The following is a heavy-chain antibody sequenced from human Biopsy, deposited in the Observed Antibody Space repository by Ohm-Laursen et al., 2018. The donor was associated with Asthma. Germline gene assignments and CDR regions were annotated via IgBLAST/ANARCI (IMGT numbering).Heavy chain of an antibody. CDR2: THYSGST. Sequence: GTLSLTCPVSGASIRGSGSYWAWIRQAPGKGPEWIGTTHYSGSTFYKPSLRGRVTMSLDTSTNQFSLRLRSVTATDTAVYYCASPVNRAFGGYEWAAVFDYWGQGILVTVSS. V-gene: IGHV4-39*01. CDR3: ASPVNRAFGGYEWAAVFDY. D-gene: IGHD5-12*01. J-gene: IGHJ4*02. CDR1: GASIRGSGSY.